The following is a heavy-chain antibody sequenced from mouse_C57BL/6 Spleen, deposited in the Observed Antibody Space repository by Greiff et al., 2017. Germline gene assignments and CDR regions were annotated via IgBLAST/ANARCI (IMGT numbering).Heavy chain of an antibody. V-gene: IGHV1-82*01. D-gene: IGHD2-4*01. CDR3: ARYHDDYDGAPFDY. CDR2: IYPGDGDT. J-gene: IGHJ2*01. Sequence: QVQLQQSGPELVKPGASVKISCKASGYAFSSSWMNWVKQRPGKGLEWIGRIYPGDGDTNYNGKFKGKATLTADKSSSTAYMQLSSLTSEDSAVYFCARYHDDYDGAPFDYWGQGTTLTVSS. CDR1: GYAFSSSW.